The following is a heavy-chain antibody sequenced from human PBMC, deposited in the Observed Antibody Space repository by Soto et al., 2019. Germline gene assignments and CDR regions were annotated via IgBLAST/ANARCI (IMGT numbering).Heavy chain of an antibody. V-gene: IGHV1-3*01. D-gene: IGHD3-10*01. Sequence: QVQLVQSGAEVKKPGASVKVSCKASGYTFTSYAMHWVRQAPGQRLEWMGWINAGNGNTKYSQKFQGRVTITRDTSASTAYRELSSLRSEDTAVYYCAGGTGWFGDGWFDPWGQGTLVTVSS. CDR3: AGGTGWFGDGWFDP. CDR2: INAGNGNT. CDR1: GYTFTSYA. J-gene: IGHJ5*02.